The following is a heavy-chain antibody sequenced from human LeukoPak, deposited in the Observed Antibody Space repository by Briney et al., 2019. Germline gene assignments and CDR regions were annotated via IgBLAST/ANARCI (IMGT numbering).Heavy chain of an antibody. Sequence: GGSLRLSCAASGFTVSSNYMSWVRQAPGKGLEWVSVIYSGGSTYYADSVKGRFTISRDNSKNPLYLQMNSLRAEDTAVYYCARDRPGIAVAGGDYWGQGTLVTVSS. J-gene: IGHJ4*02. CDR3: ARDRPGIAVAGGDY. D-gene: IGHD6-19*01. CDR1: GFTVSSNY. CDR2: IYSGGST. V-gene: IGHV3-66*01.